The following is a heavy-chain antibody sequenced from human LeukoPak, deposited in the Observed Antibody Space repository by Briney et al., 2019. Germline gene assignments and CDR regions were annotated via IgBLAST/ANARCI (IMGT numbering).Heavy chain of an antibody. Sequence: SQTLSLTCAISGDSFSRNSATWNWIRQSPARGLEWLGRTYYRSKWYNDYAVSVKSRITINPDTSKNQFSLQLNSVTPEDTAVYYCARAVLWFGDLDYYYYMDVWGKGTTVTVSS. CDR2: TYYRSKWYN. V-gene: IGHV6-1*01. D-gene: IGHD3-10*01. CDR1: GDSFSRNSAT. J-gene: IGHJ6*03. CDR3: ARAVLWFGDLDYYYYMDV.